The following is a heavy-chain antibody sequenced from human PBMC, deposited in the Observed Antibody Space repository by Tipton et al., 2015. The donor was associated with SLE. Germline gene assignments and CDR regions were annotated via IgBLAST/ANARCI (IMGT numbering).Heavy chain of an antibody. Sequence: LRLSCSASGFTFSSYAMSWVRQAPGKGLEWIGSVFYSGNTYYNPSLKNRVTISVDMSKKKLSLRLTSVTAADTAVYYCARMGGGADFDYWGQGTLVTVSS. CDR1: GFTFSSYA. V-gene: IGHV4-39*07. CDR3: ARMGGGADFDY. J-gene: IGHJ4*02. CDR2: VFYSGNT. D-gene: IGHD3-16*01.